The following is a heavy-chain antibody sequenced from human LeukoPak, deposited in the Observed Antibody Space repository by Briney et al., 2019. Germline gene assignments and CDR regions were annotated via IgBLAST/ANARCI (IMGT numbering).Heavy chain of an antibody. D-gene: IGHD6-19*01. J-gene: IGHJ3*02. CDR3: AQGKDSSGWEALDI. V-gene: IGHV3-23*01. Sequence: GGSLRLSCAASGFTFSNYAMSWVRQAPGKGLEWVSTISGSGGITYYADSVKGRFTISRDNSKNTPYLQMNSLRAEDTAVYYCAQGKDSSGWEALDIWGQGTMVTVSS. CDR1: GFTFSNYA. CDR2: ISGSGGIT.